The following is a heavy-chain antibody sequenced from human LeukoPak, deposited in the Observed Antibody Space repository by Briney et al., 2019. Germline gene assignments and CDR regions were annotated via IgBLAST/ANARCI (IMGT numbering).Heavy chain of an antibody. V-gene: IGHV4-59*12. CDR2: IYYSGTS. D-gene: IGHD3-3*01. Sequence: SETLSLTCTVSGGSISSYYWSWIRQPPGKGLEWIGYIYYSGTSNYNPSLKSRVTISVDTSKNQFSLKLSSVTAADTAVYYCARADFWSGYYSHFDYWGQGTLVTVSS. CDR3: ARADFWSGYYSHFDY. CDR1: GGSISSYY. J-gene: IGHJ4*02.